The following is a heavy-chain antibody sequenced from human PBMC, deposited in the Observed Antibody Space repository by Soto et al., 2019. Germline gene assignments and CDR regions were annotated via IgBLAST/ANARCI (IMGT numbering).Heavy chain of an antibody. CDR2: ISSSSYI. D-gene: IGHD6-13*01. J-gene: IGHJ6*02. CDR3: AREQGAAAGTPLDYYGMDV. V-gene: IGHV3-21*01. Sequence: PGGSLRLSCAASGFTFSSYSMNWVRQAPGKGLEWVSSISSSSYIYYADSVKGRFTISRDNAKNSQYLQMNSLRAEDTAVYYCAREQGAAAGTPLDYYGMDVWGQGTTVTVSS. CDR1: GFTFSSYS.